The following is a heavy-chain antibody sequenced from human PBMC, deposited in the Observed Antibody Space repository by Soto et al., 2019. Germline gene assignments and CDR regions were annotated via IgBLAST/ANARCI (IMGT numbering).Heavy chain of an antibody. CDR3: AGEGYSSGWYYFGY. CDR2: ISAYNGNT. Sequence: ASVKASCKASGYTFTSYGISWVRQAPGQGLEWMGWISAYNGNTNYAQKLQGRVTMTTDTSTSTAYMELRSLRSDDTAVYYCAGEGYSSGWYYFGYWGQGTLFTVSS. V-gene: IGHV1-18*04. J-gene: IGHJ4*02. D-gene: IGHD6-19*01. CDR1: GYTFTSYG.